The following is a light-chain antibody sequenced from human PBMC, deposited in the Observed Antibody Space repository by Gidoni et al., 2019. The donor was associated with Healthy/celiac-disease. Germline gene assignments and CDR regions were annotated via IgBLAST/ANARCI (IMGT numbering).Light chain of an antibody. CDR1: SSNIGAGYD. J-gene: IGLJ2*01. Sequence: QSVLTQPPSVSGAPGQRVTISCTGSSSNIGAGYDVQCYQQLPGTAPKLLIYGNSNRPSGVPDRFSCSKSGTSASLAITGLQAEDEADYYCQSYDSSLSVHVVFGGGTKLTVL. CDR3: QSYDSSLSVHVV. CDR2: GNS. V-gene: IGLV1-40*01.